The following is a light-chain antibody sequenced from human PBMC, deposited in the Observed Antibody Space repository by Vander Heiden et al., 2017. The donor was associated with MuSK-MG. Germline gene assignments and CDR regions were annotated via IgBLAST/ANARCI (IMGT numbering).Light chain of an antibody. CDR3: SSYADGGSRI. J-gene: IGLJ2*01. CDR1: ITDIATYNF. V-gene: IGLV2-14*01. CDR2: DVI. Sequence: QSALTQPASVSGSPGQSLTIPCTGTITDIATYNFVSWYQQKSGKAPRLVIFDVIERPSGVSGRFSGSRSGNTASLTISGLQAEDEADYFCSSYADGGSRIFGGGTKLTVL.